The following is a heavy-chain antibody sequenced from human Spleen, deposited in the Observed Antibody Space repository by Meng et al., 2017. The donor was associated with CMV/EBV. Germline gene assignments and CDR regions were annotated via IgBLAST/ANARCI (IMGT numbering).Heavy chain of an antibody. D-gene: IGHD1-26*01. CDR3: ARGGSYYDN. Sequence: VSSRASGGTFSSYAISWVRQAPGQGLEWMGGIIPIFGTANYAQKFQGRVTMTSDTSTSTVSLDLSSLRSEDTAVYYCARGGSYYDNWGQGTLVTVSS. J-gene: IGHJ4*02. CDR2: IIPIFGTA. V-gene: IGHV1-69*05. CDR1: GGTFSSYA.